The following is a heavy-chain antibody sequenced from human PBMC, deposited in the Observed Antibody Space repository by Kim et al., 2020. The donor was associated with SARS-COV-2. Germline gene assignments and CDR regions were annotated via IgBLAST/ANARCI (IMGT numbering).Heavy chain of an antibody. J-gene: IGHJ3*02. Sequence: SVKGRFTISRDNSKSIANLQMNSLKTEDTAVYYCTREGYSGYDWGGAFDIWGQGTMVTVSS. D-gene: IGHD5-12*01. CDR3: TREGYSGYDWGGAFDI. V-gene: IGHV3-49*02.